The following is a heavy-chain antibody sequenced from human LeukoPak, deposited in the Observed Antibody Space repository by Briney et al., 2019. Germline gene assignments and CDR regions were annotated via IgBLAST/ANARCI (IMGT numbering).Heavy chain of an antibody. J-gene: IGHJ3*02. D-gene: IGHD3-22*01. V-gene: IGHV3-49*03. CDR2: IRSKAYGGTT. CDR3: IRDWYYYDSLDI. Sequence: GGSLRLSCTASGFTFGDYAMSWFRQAPGNGLEWVGFIRSKAYGGTTEYAASVKGRFTISRDDSKSIAYLQMNSLKTENTAVYYCIRDWYYYDSLDIWGQGTMVTVSS. CDR1: GFTFGDYA.